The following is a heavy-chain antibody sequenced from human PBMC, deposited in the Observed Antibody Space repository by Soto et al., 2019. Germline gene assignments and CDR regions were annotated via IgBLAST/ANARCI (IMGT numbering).Heavy chain of an antibody. CDR1: GFTFSDYY. CDR3: ARGPIAVAGYFDY. CDR2: ISSSSSYT. J-gene: IGHJ4*02. D-gene: IGHD6-19*01. V-gene: IGHV3-11*06. Sequence: PGGSLRLSCAASGFTFSDYYMIWIRQAPGKGLEWVSYISSSSSYTNYADSVKGRFTISRDNAKNSLYLQMNSLRAEDTAVYYCARGPIAVAGYFDYWGQGTLVTVSS.